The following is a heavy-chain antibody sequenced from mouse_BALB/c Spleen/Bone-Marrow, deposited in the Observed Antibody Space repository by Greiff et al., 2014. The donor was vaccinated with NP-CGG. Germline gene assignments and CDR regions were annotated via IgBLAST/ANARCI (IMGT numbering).Heavy chain of an antibody. CDR1: GYTLTSYW. CDR3: ASSSGYDGLAY. CDR2: INPSTGYT. Sequence: VQLQQSGAELAKPGASVKMSCKASGYTLTSYWMHWVKQRPGQGLEWIGYINPSTGYTEYNQKFKDKATVTADKSSSTAYMHLSSLTSEDSEVYYCASSSGYDGLAYWGQGTSVTVSA. V-gene: IGHV1-7*01. J-gene: IGHJ3*01. D-gene: IGHD2-2*01.